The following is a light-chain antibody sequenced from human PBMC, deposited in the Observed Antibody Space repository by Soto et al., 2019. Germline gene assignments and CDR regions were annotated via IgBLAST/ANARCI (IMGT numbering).Light chain of an antibody. V-gene: IGLV2-14*01. CDR2: EVT. J-gene: IGLJ3*02. Sequence: QSALTQPASVSGSPGQSITISCTGTSSDVGGYNYVSWYQQHPGKAPKLLIYEVTNRPSGVSNRFSGSKSGDTASLTISGLQAEDEADYYCSSFTATTARGARVFGGGTKLTVL. CDR1: SSDVGGYNY. CDR3: SSFTATTARGARV.